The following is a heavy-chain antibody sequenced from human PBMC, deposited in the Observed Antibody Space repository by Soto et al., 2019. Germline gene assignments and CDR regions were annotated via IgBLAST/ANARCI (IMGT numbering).Heavy chain of an antibody. Sequence: ASVKLSSKASRYAFTCYSMHWVRQAPGQGLEWMGWINPNSGGTNYAQKFQGWVTMTRDTSISTAYMELSRLRSDDTAVYYCAIVTVSGGSWEWLYYFDYWGQGTLVTVSS. J-gene: IGHJ4*02. CDR1: RYAFTCYS. CDR3: AIVTVSGGSWEWLYYFDY. D-gene: IGHD2-15*01. CDR2: INPNSGGT. V-gene: IGHV1-2*04.